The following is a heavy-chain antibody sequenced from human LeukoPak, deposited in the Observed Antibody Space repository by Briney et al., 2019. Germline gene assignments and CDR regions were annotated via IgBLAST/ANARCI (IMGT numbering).Heavy chain of an antibody. J-gene: IGHJ6*02. Sequence: GGSLRLSCAASGFTFDDYAMHWVRQAPGKGLEWVSGISWNSGSIGYADSVKGRFTISRDNAKNSLYLQMNSLRAEDTALYYCAKGSGLYYYYGMDVWGQGTTVTVSS. CDR2: ISWNSGSI. V-gene: IGHV3-9*01. D-gene: IGHD3-10*01. CDR3: AKGSGLYYYYGMDV. CDR1: GFTFDDYA.